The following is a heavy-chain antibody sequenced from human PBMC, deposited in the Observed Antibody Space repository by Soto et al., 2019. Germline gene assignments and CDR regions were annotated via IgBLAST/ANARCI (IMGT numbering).Heavy chain of an antibody. CDR1: GFTFSSYA. J-gene: IGHJ5*02. D-gene: IGHD3-10*01. CDR3: ANKFFSGSGSYRGWFDP. CDR2: ISGSGDST. V-gene: IGHV3-23*01. Sequence: GGSLRLSCAASGFTFSSYAMNWVRQAPGKGLEWVSIISGSGDSTYYADSVKGRFTISRDNTKNTLYLQMNSLRAEDAAVYYCANKFFSGSGSYRGWFDPWGQGTLATVSS.